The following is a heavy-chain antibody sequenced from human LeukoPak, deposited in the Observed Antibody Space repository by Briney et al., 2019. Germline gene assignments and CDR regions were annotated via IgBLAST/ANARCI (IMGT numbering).Heavy chain of an antibody. CDR1: GGSISSYY. Sequence: SETLSLTYTVSGGSISSYYWSWIRQPPGKGLEWIGYIYYSGSTNYNPSLKSRVTISVDTSKNQFPLKLSSVTAADTAVYYCATYDFWSGYGYWGQGTLVTVSS. CDR3: ATYDFWSGYGY. V-gene: IGHV4-59*08. D-gene: IGHD3-3*01. CDR2: IYYSGST. J-gene: IGHJ4*02.